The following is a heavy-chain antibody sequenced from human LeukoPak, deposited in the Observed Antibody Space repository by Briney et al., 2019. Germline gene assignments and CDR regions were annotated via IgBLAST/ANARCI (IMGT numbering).Heavy chain of an antibody. D-gene: IGHD5-24*01. V-gene: IGHV4-34*01. J-gene: IGHJ5*02. Sequence: SETLSLTCAVYGGSFSGYYWSWIRQPPGKGLEWIGEINHSGSTNYNPSLKSRVTISVDTSKNQFSLKLSPVTAADTAVYYCAKEMAAWGQGTLVTVSS. CDR1: GGSFSGYY. CDR2: INHSGST. CDR3: AKEMAA.